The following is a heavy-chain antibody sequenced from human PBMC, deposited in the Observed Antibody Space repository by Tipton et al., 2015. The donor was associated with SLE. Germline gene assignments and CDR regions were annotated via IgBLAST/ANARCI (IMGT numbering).Heavy chain of an antibody. CDR2: IRSKDYGGTP. D-gene: IGHD2-15*01. J-gene: IGHJ4*02. CDR3: TRMTCSGGTCPDEF. Sequence: SLRLSCTASGFSFGGYAMSWVRQAPGKGLEWVGFIRSKDYGGTPEYAASVRGRFTISRDDFKSIAYLQMNGLKTEDTAVYYCTRMTCSGGTCPDEFWGQGTLVTVSS. V-gene: IGHV3-49*04. CDR1: GFSFGGYA.